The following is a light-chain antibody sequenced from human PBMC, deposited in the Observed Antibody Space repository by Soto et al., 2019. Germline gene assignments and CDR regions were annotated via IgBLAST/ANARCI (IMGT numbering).Light chain of an antibody. V-gene: IGKV3-15*01. Sequence: ETVMTQTPATLSVSPGDRATLSCRASQSISTNLAWYQQKPGQAPRLLIYDASTRATDVPDRFSGSGSGTDFALTISGLEPEDSAVYYCQQYGGAPFTFGPGTRVDVK. CDR2: DAS. J-gene: IGKJ3*01. CDR1: QSISTN. CDR3: QQYGGAPFT.